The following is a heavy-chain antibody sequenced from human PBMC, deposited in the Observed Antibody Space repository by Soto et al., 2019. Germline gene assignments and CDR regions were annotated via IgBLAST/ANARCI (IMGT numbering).Heavy chain of an antibody. J-gene: IGHJ6*04. V-gene: IGHV3-21*01. CDR2: ISSSSSYI. D-gene: IGHD6-13*01. Sequence: GGSLRLSCAASGFTFSSYSMNWVRQAPGKGLEWVSSISSSSSYIYYADSVKGRFTISRDNAKNSLYLQMNSLRAEDTAVYYCAREPPGYSSSWHYYYGMDVWGKGTTVTVSS. CDR3: AREPPGYSSSWHYYYGMDV. CDR1: GFTFSSYS.